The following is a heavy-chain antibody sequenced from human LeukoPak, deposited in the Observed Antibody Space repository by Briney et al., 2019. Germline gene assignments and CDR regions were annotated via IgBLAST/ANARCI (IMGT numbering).Heavy chain of an antibody. CDR1: GFTFSSYA. D-gene: IGHD3-3*01. CDR2: ISGSGGST. J-gene: IGHJ5*02. CDR3: AKDIDYVFWIPGKFDP. Sequence: GGSLRLSCVASGFTFSSYAMSRVRQAPGKGLEWVSSISGSGGSTYYADSVKGRFTISRDNSKNTLYLQMNNLRAEDTAVYYCAKDIDYVFWIPGKFDPWGQGTLVTVSS. V-gene: IGHV3-23*01.